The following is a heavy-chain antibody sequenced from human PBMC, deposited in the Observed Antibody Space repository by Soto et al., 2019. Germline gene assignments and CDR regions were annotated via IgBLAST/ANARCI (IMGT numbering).Heavy chain of an antibody. D-gene: IGHD4-4*01. J-gene: IGHJ4*02. CDR3: ARGGGVDYSKLSFAY. V-gene: IGHV1-69*02. CDR1: GGTFSSYT. Sequence: GASVKVSCKASGGTFSSYTISWVRQAPGQGLEWMGRIIPILGIANYAQKFQGRVTITADKSTSTAYMELSSLRSEDTAVYHCARGGGVDYSKLSFAYWGQGTLVTVSS. CDR2: IIPILGIA.